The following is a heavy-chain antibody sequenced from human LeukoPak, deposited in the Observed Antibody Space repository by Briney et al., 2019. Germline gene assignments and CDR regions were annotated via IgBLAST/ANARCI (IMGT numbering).Heavy chain of an antibody. V-gene: IGHV3-23*01. Sequence: GGSLRLSCAASGFTFDDYAMSWVRQAPGKGLEWVSAISGSGGSTYYADSVKGRFTISRDNSKNTLYLQMNSLRAEDTAVYYCARQEYYDFWSGYHDAFDIWGQGTMVTVSS. CDR2: ISGSGGST. CDR3: ARQEYYDFWSGYHDAFDI. D-gene: IGHD3-3*01. J-gene: IGHJ3*02. CDR1: GFTFDDYA.